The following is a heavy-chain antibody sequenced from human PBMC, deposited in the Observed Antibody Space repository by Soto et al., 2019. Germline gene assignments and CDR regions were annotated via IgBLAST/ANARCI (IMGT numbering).Heavy chain of an antibody. CDR3: AGGYCSGGSCYSGDYYYYYYMDV. CDR1: GGTFSSYT. D-gene: IGHD2-15*01. CDR2: IIPILGIA. Sequence: QVQLVQSGAEVKKPGSSVKVSCKASGGTFSSYTISWVRQAPGQGLEWMGRIIPILGIANYAQKFQGRVTITADKSTSTAYMELSSLGSEDTAVYYCAGGYCSGGSCYSGDYYYYYYMDVWGKGTTVTVSS. J-gene: IGHJ6*03. V-gene: IGHV1-69*02.